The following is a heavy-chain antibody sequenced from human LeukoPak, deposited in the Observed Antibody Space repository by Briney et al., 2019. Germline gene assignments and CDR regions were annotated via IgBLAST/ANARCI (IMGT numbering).Heavy chain of an antibody. CDR1: GGSISIYY. J-gene: IGHJ4*02. Sequence: ETLSLTCTVSGGSISIYYWSWVRQAPGKGLEWVSAISGSGGSTYYADSVKGRFTISRDNSKNTLYLQMNSLRAEDTAVYHCAKGMTKGGSCYSDYWGQGTLVTVSS. D-gene: IGHD2-15*01. CDR2: ISGSGGST. V-gene: IGHV3-23*01. CDR3: AKGMTKGGSCYSDY.